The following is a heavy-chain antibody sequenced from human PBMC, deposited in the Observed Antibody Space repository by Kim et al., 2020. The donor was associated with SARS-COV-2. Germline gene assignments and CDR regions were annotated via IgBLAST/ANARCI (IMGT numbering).Heavy chain of an antibody. D-gene: IGHD3-10*01. Sequence: GESLKISCKGSGYSFTSYWISWVRQMPGKGLEWMGRIDPSDSYTNYSPSFQGHVTISADKSISTAYLQWSSLKASDTAMYYCARQGTYYYGSVENYFDYWGQGTLVTVSS. J-gene: IGHJ4*02. CDR2: IDPSDSYT. CDR1: GYSFTSYW. CDR3: ARQGTYYYGSVENYFDY. V-gene: IGHV5-10-1*01.